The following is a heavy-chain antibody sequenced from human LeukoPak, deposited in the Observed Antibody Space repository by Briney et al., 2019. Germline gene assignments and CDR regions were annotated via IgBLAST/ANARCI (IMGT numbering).Heavy chain of an antibody. V-gene: IGHV3-23*01. CDR1: GFTFSSYA. J-gene: IGHJ3*02. Sequence: PGGSLRLSCEASGFTFSSYAMSWVRQAPGKGLEWVSAISGSGGSTYYADSVKGRFTISRDNSKNTLYLQMNSLRAEDTAVYYCAKDKHYDYVLGSYRPKPPDAFDIWGQGTMVTVSS. D-gene: IGHD3-16*02. CDR2: ISGSGGST. CDR3: AKDKHYDYVLGSYRPKPPDAFDI.